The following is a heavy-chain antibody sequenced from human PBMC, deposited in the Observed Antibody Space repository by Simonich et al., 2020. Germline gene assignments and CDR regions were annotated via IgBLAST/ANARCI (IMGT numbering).Heavy chain of an antibody. Sequence: QVQLVQSGAEVKKPGASVKVSCKVSGYTLTELSMHWVRQAPGKGLEWMGGFDPEGGETIYAQKFQGRVTMTEDTSTDTAYMELSSLSSEDTAVYYCATRNTMGSGSYYYYYYGMDVWGQGTTVTVSS. V-gene: IGHV1-24*01. CDR1: GYTLTELS. CDR3: ATRNTMGSGSYYYYYYGMDV. J-gene: IGHJ6*02. CDR2: FDPEGGET. D-gene: IGHD3-10*01.